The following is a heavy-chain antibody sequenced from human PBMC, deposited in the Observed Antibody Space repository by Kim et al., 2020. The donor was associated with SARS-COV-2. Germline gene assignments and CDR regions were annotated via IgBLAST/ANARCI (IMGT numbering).Heavy chain of an antibody. CDR2: IYYSGSN. J-gene: IGHJ6*02. V-gene: IGHV4-39*01. CDR1: GGSISSSSYY. D-gene: IGHD6-6*01. Sequence: SETLSLTCTVSGGSISSSSYYWGWLRQPTGKGLEWIGCIYYSGSNYSNPTLRSGVTLYADTSKNQLSLKPSSVTAADTAVYYCARSLAARVGYYGMEVWGQGTPVTVSS. CDR3: ARSLAARVGYYGMEV.